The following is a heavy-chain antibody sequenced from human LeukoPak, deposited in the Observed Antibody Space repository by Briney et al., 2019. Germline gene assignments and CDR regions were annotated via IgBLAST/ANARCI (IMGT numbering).Heavy chain of an antibody. CDR3: AKSSSSWDLSDAFDI. D-gene: IGHD6-13*01. CDR1: GFTFSSYA. Sequence: PGGSLRLSCAASGFTFSSYAMSWARQAPGKGLEWVSAISGSGGSTYYADSVKGRFTISRDNSKNTLYLQMNSPRAEDTAVYYCAKSSSSWDLSDAFDIWGQGTMVTVPS. V-gene: IGHV3-23*01. CDR2: ISGSGGST. J-gene: IGHJ3*02.